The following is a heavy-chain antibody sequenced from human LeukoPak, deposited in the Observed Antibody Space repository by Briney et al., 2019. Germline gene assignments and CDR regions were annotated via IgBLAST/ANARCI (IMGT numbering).Heavy chain of an antibody. Sequence: PSETLSLTCTVSGGSIGSSSYYWGWIRQPPGKGLEWIGSIYYSGSTYYNPSLKSRVTISVDTSKNQFSLKLSSVTAADTAVYYCARLRTYSQAFDIWGQGTMVTVSS. D-gene: IGHD1-1*01. V-gene: IGHV4-39*01. CDR1: GGSIGSSSYY. J-gene: IGHJ3*02. CDR2: IYYSGST. CDR3: ARLRTYSQAFDI.